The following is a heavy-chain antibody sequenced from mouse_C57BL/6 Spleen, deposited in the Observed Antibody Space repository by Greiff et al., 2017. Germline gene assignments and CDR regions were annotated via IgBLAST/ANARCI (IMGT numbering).Heavy chain of an antibody. D-gene: IGHD1-1*01. V-gene: IGHV1-72*01. J-gene: IGHJ1*03. Sequence: QVQLQQPGAELVKPGASVKLSCKASGYTFTSYWMHWVKQRPGRGLEWIGRIDPNSGGTKYNEKFKSKATLTVDKPSSTAYMQLSSLTSEDSAVYYCARCHYYGSSYWYFDVWGTGTTGTVSS. CDR2: IDPNSGGT. CDR1: GYTFTSYW. CDR3: ARCHYYGSSYWYFDV.